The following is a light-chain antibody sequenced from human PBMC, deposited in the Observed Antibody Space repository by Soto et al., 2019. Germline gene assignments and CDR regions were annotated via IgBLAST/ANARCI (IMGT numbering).Light chain of an antibody. CDR2: AVS. CDR1: QGVAGN. CDR3: QQYFDWPRWT. J-gene: IGKJ1*01. V-gene: IGKV3D-15*01. Sequence: EIVLTQSPGTLSLSPGEGAALSCRASQGVAGNLAWYQQKPGQAPRLLIYAVSTRAAGIPARFSGSGSETEFTFTISSLQSDDFAVYYCQQYFDWPRWTFGQGTKVDIK.